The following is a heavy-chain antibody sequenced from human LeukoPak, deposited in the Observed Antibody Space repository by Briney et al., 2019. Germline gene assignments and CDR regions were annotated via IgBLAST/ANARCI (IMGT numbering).Heavy chain of an antibody. V-gene: IGHV4-61*02. D-gene: IGHD6-19*01. CDR2: IYTSGST. J-gene: IGHJ4*02. Sequence: SETLSLTCTVSGGSISSGSYYWSWIRQPAGKGLEWIGRIYTSGSTNYNPSLKSRVTISVDTSKNQFSLKLSSVTAADTAVYYCAAHSSGWYGFGCWGQGTLVTVSS. CDR1: GGSISSGSYY. CDR3: AAHSSGWYGFGC.